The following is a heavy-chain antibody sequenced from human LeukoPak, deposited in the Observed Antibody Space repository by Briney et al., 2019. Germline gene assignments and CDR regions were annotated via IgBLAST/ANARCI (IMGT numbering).Heavy chain of an antibody. CDR2: LHYSGGA. D-gene: IGHD3-9*01. J-gene: IGHJ3*02. Sequence: SETLSLTCTVSGDSFSTNIHYWGWIRQSPGKGLEWIGNLHYSGGASYNPSLKSRVTISLDRSKTLFSLRLTSVTAADTAVYYCARIYDIGHNSDGFFDMWGQGTLVTVSS. V-gene: IGHV4-39*07. CDR1: GDSFSTNIHY. CDR3: ARIYDIGHNSDGFFDM.